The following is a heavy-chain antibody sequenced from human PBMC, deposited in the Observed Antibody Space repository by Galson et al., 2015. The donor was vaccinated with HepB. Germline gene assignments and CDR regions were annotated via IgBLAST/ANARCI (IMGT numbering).Heavy chain of an antibody. CDR3: ARVPWGSGTFDI. Sequence: SLRLSCAASGLTVSSADMGGVRQAPGKGPEWVSNLYKAGNADYVDSVKGRFTISRDNSENTLHLQMNSLRTEDTAVYYCARVPWGSGTFDIWGQGTMVTVSS. V-gene: IGHV3-53*01. CDR2: LYKAGNA. J-gene: IGHJ3*02. D-gene: IGHD3-10*01. CDR1: GLTVSSAD.